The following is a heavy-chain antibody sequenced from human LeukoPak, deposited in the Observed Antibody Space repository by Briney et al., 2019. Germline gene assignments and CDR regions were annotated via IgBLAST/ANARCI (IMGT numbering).Heavy chain of an antibody. CDR3: ARDPPRGSGSYHALVI. D-gene: IGHD3-10*01. CDR2: IYYRGST. Sequence: SETLSLTCTVSSYSISSYYYWGWIRQPPGKGLEWIGSIYYRGSTYYNPSLRSRVTISVDTSKNQFSLKLSPVTAADTAVYYCARDPPRGSGSYHALVIWGQGTMVTVSS. J-gene: IGHJ3*02. CDR1: SYSISSYYY. V-gene: IGHV4-38-2*02.